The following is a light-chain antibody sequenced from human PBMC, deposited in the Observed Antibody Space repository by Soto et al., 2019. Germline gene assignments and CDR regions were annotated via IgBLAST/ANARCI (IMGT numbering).Light chain of an antibody. V-gene: IGKV3-15*01. CDR3: HQYNNWPPYT. Sequence: EIVMTQSPATLSVSPGERATLSCRASQSVSSNLAWYQQKPGQAPRLLIYGASTRATGIPARFSGSGSETEFTLTISSLQSEDFAVYYCHQYNNWPPYTFGQGTKLEIK. CDR1: QSVSSN. J-gene: IGKJ2*01. CDR2: GAS.